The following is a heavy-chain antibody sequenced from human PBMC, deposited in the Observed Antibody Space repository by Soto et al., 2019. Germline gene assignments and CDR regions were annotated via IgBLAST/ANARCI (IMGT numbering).Heavy chain of an antibody. D-gene: IGHD1-26*01. V-gene: IGHV1-3*05. Sequence: QVQLVQSGAEEKKPGASVKVSCKASGYTFTSYAMHWVRQAPGQRLEWMGWINAGNGNTKYSQKFQGRVTITRDTSASTDYMELSSLRSEDTGVYYCAGGDDGGSYSFTVLFDYWGQGTLVTVSS. CDR3: AGGDDGGSYSFTVLFDY. CDR1: GYTFTSYA. CDR2: INAGNGNT. J-gene: IGHJ4*02.